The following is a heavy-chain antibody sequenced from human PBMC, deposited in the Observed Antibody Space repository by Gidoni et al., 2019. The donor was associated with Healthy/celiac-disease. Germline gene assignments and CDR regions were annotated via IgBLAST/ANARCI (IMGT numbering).Heavy chain of an antibody. Sequence: QVQLVQSGAEVKTPGASVKVSCKTAGYTFTSYDVYWLRQASGQGLEYMGWFNPKSGNAGYAQTFQDRVTMTQDASITTIYMELTSLKSEDTALYYCARATDRGFGSGSCYHSLALRGQGTLVTVSS. CDR3: ARATDRGFGSGSCYHSLAL. CDR2: FNPKSGNA. V-gene: IGHV1-8*01. D-gene: IGHD2-15*01. CDR1: GYTFTSYD. J-gene: IGHJ4*02.